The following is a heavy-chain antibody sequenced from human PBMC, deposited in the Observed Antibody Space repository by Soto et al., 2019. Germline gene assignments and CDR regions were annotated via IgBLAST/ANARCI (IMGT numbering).Heavy chain of an antibody. V-gene: IGHV3-30-3*01. CDR1: GFTFSSYA. CDR3: ASPAARNYYGMDV. CDR2: ISYDGSNK. J-gene: IGHJ6*02. Sequence: GGSLRLSCAASGFTFSSYAMHWVRQAPGKGLEWVAVISYDGSNKYYADSVKGRFTISRDNSKNTLYLQMNSLRAEDTAVYYCASPAARNYYGMDVWGQGTTVTVSS. D-gene: IGHD6-6*01.